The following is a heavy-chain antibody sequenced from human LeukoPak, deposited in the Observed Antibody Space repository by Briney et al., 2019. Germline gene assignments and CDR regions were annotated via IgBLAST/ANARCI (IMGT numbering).Heavy chain of an antibody. CDR1: GFSLSTSGLG. J-gene: IGHJ3*01. CDR2: IYWDDDK. Sequence: SAPTLVNTTHTLTLTCTFFGFSLSTSGLGVDWIRQTPGKDLEWLALIYWDDDKRYSPSLKSRLTITKDTSKSQVVLTMTNMDPVDTATYYGALGGYSSSHWGQGTMVTVSS. CDR3: ALGGYSSSH. D-gene: IGHD6-6*01. V-gene: IGHV2-5*02.